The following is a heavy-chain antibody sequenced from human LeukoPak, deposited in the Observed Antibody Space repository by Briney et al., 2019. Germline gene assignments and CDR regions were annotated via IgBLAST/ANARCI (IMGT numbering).Heavy chain of an antibody. CDR3: ARGGGWFGNLKVDY. V-gene: IGHV4-34*01. CDR1: GFAVSSNY. J-gene: IGHJ4*02. D-gene: IGHD3-10*01. CDR2: INHSGST. Sequence: GSLRLSCAASGFAVSSNYMSWVRQPPGKGLEWIGEINHSGSTNYNPSLKSRVTISVDTSKNQFSLKLSSVTAADTAVYYCARGGGWFGNLKVDYWGQGTLVTVSS.